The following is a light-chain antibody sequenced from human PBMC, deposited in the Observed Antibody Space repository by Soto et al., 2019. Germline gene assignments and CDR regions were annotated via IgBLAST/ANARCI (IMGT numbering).Light chain of an antibody. Sequence: EIVLTQSPGTLSLSPGERATLSCRASQSVSSNYLAWYQQKPGQAPRLLIYGASSRATGIPDRFSGSGSGTDFTLTISSLEPEDFATYYCQQYESYSPLTFGGGTKVDIK. V-gene: IGKV3-20*01. J-gene: IGKJ4*01. CDR2: GAS. CDR3: QQYESYSPLT. CDR1: QSVSSNY.